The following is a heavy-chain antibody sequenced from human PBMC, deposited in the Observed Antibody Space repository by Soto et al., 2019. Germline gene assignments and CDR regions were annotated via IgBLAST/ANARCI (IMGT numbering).Heavy chain of an antibody. J-gene: IGHJ5*02. Sequence: QVQLVQSGAEVKKPGASVKVSCKASGYTFTSYGISWVRQAPGQGLEWMGWISAYNGNTNYAQKLQGRVTMTTDTSTSPAYRELRSVRSDDTGVYYGARDVSAWTISRWFDPWGQGTLVTGSS. D-gene: IGHD1-1*01. CDR1: GYTFTSYG. CDR2: ISAYNGNT. CDR3: ARDVSAWTISRWFDP. V-gene: IGHV1-18*01.